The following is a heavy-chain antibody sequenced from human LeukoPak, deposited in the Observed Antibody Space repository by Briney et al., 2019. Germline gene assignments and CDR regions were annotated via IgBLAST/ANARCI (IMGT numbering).Heavy chain of an antibody. Sequence: ASVKVSCKTSGYTFTSYYVHWVRQAPGQGLEWMGLIDPSGHSSVYAQRFQGRVTMTSDTSTSTMYMDLSSQRSEDTAVYYCARGDKDYYYGMDVWGQGTTVTVSS. CDR2: IDPSGHSS. D-gene: IGHD3-9*01. J-gene: IGHJ6*02. CDR3: ARGDKDYYYGMDV. CDR1: GYTFTSYY. V-gene: IGHV1-46*01.